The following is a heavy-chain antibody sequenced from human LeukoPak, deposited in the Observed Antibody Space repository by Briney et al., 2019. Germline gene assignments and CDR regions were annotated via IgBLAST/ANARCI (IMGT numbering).Heavy chain of an antibody. CDR2: ISSYGNST. V-gene: IGHV3-64D*06. CDR1: GFTFSNSS. J-gene: IGHJ4*02. D-gene: IGHD4-17*01. CDR3: ARGSYYGDYVFDY. Sequence: PGGSLRLSCSASGFTFSNSSMHWVHQAPGKGLEYVSVISSYGNSTYYADSVKGRFTISRDNCKNTLYLQMSSLRAEDTAVYYCARGSYYGDYVFDYWGQGTLVTVSS.